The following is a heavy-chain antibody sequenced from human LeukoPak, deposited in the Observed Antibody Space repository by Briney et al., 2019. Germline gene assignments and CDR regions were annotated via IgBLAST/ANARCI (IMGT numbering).Heavy chain of an antibody. D-gene: IGHD2-15*01. V-gene: IGHV3-7*02. CDR1: GFTFSSYW. Sequence: GGSLRLSCTASGFTFSSYWMTWVRHAPGKGLEWVANINPDGSEKDYVDSVKGRFTISRDNAKNSLDLQLSNLRAEDTAVYFCARGHFYSIYWGLGTLVTVSS. CDR2: INPDGSEK. J-gene: IGHJ4*02. CDR3: ARGHFYSIY.